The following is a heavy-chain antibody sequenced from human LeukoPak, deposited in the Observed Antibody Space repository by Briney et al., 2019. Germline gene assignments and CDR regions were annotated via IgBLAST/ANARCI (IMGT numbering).Heavy chain of an antibody. J-gene: IGHJ4*02. CDR2: IWYDGSNK. V-gene: IGHV3-33*01. CDR1: GFTFSSYG. D-gene: IGHD1-26*01. CDR3: ARDLGWELPKTSYYFDY. Sequence: GGSLRLSCAASGFTFSSYGMHWVRQAPGKELEWVAVIWYDGSNKYYADSVKGRFTISRDNSKNTLYLQMNSLRAEDTAVYYCARDLGWELPKTSYYFDYWGQGTLVTVSS.